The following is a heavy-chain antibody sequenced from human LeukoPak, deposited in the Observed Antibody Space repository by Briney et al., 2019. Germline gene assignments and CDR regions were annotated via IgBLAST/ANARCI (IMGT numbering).Heavy chain of an antibody. D-gene: IGHD6-13*01. CDR3: AKSLVAAAGTFDY. J-gene: IGHJ4*02. Sequence: PGGSLRLSCAASGFTSSSYAMSWVRQAPGKGLEWVSAISGSGGSTYYADSAKGRFTISRDNSKNTLYLQMNSLRAEDTAVYYCAKSLVAAAGTFDYWGQGTLVTVSS. CDR1: GFTSSSYA. CDR2: ISGSGGST. V-gene: IGHV3-23*01.